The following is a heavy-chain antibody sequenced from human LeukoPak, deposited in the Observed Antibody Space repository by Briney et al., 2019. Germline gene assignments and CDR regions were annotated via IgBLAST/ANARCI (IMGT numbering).Heavy chain of an antibody. Sequence: GESLKISCRDSGYRFTSYWIGWVRQMPGKGLEGMGIIYPGDSDTRYSPSFQGQVTISADKSISTAYLQWSSLKASDTAMYYCARRGTYYHTDWFDPWGQGTLVTASS. CDR1: GYRFTSYW. J-gene: IGHJ5*02. CDR2: IYPGDSDT. CDR3: ARRGTYYHTDWFDP. D-gene: IGHD3-9*01. V-gene: IGHV5-51*01.